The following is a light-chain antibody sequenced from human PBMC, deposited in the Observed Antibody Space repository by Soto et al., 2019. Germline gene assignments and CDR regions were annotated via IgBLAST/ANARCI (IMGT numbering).Light chain of an antibody. Sequence: EIMLNMSACTLSWSAGERATLSCRASQSVSSSYLAWYQQKPGQAPRLLIYAASSRATGIPDRFSGSGSGTDFTLTICRLEPEGFAVYYGEQYGSSYTFGQGAILEI. CDR1: QSVSSSY. CDR3: EQYGSSYT. J-gene: IGKJ5*01. V-gene: IGKV3-20*01. CDR2: AAS.